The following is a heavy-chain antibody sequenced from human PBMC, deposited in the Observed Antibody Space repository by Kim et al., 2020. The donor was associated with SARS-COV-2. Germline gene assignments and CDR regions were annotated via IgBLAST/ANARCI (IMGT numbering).Heavy chain of an antibody. D-gene: IGHD6-19*01. V-gene: IGHV3-33*03. Sequence: SVKGRFTISRDHSKNTLYREMDSLRAEDTAVYYCAKDGRPYSSAWYYFDYWGQGTLVTVSS. J-gene: IGHJ4*02. CDR3: AKDGRPYSSAWYYFDY.